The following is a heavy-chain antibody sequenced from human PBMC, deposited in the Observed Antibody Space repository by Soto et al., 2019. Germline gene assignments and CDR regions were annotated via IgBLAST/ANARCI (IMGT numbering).Heavy chain of an antibody. V-gene: IGHV4-4*07. CDR3: VRDVESPGISGSWGAFDI. CDR2: IYSSGNT. CDR1: GGSIRNYF. Sequence: QVQLQESGPGLVKPSETLSLICTVSGGSIRNYFWTWIRQPAGKGLEWIGRIYSSGNTVYNASLKSRVTMSIDMSNNQFSRKLSSMTAGDTAVYYCVRDVESPGISGSWGAFDIWGQGTVVPVSS. D-gene: IGHD1-20*01. J-gene: IGHJ3*02.